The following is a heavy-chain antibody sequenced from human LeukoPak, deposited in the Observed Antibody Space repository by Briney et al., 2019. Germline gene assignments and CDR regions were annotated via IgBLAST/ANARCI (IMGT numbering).Heavy chain of an antibody. D-gene: IGHD1-26*01. J-gene: IGHJ4*02. V-gene: IGHV3-30*18. CDR1: GFTFSGYG. CDR2: ISFDGSNQ. Sequence: GRSLRLSCAASGFTFSGYGMHWVRQAPGKGLEWVALISFDGSNQYYADSVKGRFTISRDNSKNTLYLQMSSLRAEDTAVCYCAKPPEVGATVGYFDYWGQGTLVTVSS. CDR3: AKPPEVGATVGYFDY.